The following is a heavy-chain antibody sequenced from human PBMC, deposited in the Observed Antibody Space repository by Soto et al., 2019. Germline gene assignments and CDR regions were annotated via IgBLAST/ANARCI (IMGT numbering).Heavy chain of an antibody. Sequence: GGSLRLSCXASGFTFSSYGMHWVRQAPGKGLEWVAVISYDGSNKYYADSVKGRFTISRDNSKNTLYLQMNSLRAEDTAVYYCATPTTVNNFDYWGQGTLVTVSS. V-gene: IGHV3-30*03. CDR2: ISYDGSNK. CDR1: GFTFSSYG. J-gene: IGHJ4*02. D-gene: IGHD4-17*01. CDR3: ATPTTVNNFDY.